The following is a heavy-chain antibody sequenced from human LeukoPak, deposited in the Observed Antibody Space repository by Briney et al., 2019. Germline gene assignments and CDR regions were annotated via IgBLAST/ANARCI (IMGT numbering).Heavy chain of an antibody. CDR2: FDPEDGET. CDR1: GYTLTEFS. V-gene: IGHV1-24*01. D-gene: IGHD3-22*01. J-gene: IGHJ4*02. CDR3: ATWYYYDSSDYYLADY. Sequence: APVKVSCKVSGYTLTEFSMHWVRQAPGKALEWMGGFDPEDGETIYAQELQGRVTMTKDTSTDTAYMELSSLRSEDTAVYYCATWYYYDSSDYYLADYWGQGTLVTVSS.